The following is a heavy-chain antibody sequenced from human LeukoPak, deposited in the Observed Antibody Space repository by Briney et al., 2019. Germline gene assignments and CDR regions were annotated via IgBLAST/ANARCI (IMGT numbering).Heavy chain of an antibody. CDR1: GGSISIFY. CDR2: IYNSGST. Sequence: SETLSLTCNVSGGSISIFYWNWIRQPPGKGLEWIGSIYNSGSTTYNPSLKSRVTISGDTSKNQFSLKLTSVTAADTAVYYCTRDRELGFWGQGTLVTVSS. J-gene: IGHJ4*02. V-gene: IGHV4-59*01. D-gene: IGHD1-26*01. CDR3: TRDRELGF.